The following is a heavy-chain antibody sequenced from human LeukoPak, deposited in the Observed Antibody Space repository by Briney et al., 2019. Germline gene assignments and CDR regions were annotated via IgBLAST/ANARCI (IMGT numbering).Heavy chain of an antibody. CDR1: GGSFSGYY. CDR3: ARAREPYYFDY. CDR2: INHSGST. D-gene: IGHD1-14*01. V-gene: IGHV4-34*01. Sequence: SETLSLTCAVYGGSFSGYYWSWIRQPPGKGLEWIGEINHSGSTNYNPSLKSRVTISVDTSKNQFSLKLSSVTAADTAVYYCARAREPYYFDYWGQGTLVTVSS. J-gene: IGHJ4*02.